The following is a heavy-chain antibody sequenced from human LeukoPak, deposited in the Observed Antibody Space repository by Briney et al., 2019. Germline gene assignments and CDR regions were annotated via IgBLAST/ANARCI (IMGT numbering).Heavy chain of an antibody. CDR2: IYHSGST. CDR1: GDSISSYY. J-gene: IGHJ4*02. V-gene: IGHV4-59*01. Sequence: SETLSLTCTVSGDSISSYYWSWIRQPPGKGLEWIGYIYHSGSTNYNPSLKSRVTISADTSKDQFSLKLASVTAADTAVYYCASGYSSTWYYFDYWGQGTLVTVSS. D-gene: IGHD6-13*01. CDR3: ASGYSSTWYYFDY.